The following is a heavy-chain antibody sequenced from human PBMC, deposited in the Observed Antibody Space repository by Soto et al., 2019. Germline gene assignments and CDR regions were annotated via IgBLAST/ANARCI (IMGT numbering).Heavy chain of an antibody. CDR2: INPATGAA. CDR3: ARGWGVGVAGSAAFDM. Sequence: QLHLVQSGAVVKKPGASVTVSCSASGYPVTAYYMHWVRQAPGRGLEWMGGINPATGAAKYTQTLQGRVTMTRDTSTSTVFMELSGLTSEDTAVFYCARGWGVGVAGSAAFDMWGQGTLVTVSS. CDR1: GYPVTAYY. D-gene: IGHD3-3*01. V-gene: IGHV1-2*02. J-gene: IGHJ3*02.